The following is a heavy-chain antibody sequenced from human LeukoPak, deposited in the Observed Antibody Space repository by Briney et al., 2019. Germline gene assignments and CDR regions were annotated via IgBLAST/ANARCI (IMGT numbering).Heavy chain of an antibody. Sequence: ASVKVSCKASGGTFSKNVVSWVRQAPGQGLEWMGGIIPFFDVVSSAQRFQGRVTITADESTSTAYMELSSLRSEDTAVYYCARQSLNDAFDIWGQGTMVTVSS. CDR2: IIPFFDVV. CDR1: GGTFSKNV. J-gene: IGHJ3*02. CDR3: ARQSLNDAFDI. V-gene: IGHV1-69*13.